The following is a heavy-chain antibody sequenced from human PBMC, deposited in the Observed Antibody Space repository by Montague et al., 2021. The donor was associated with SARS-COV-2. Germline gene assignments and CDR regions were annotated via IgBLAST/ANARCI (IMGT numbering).Heavy chain of an antibody. Sequence: SETPSLTCAVHGSSFSGYYWNWIRQSPGKGLEWIGEINHGGSTKFSPSLKGRLIISTDTSKNQFSLKLTSVAAADTAVYYCARLRDGVVPSPILGVGPFYSYYYMDVWGRGTPVTVSS. D-gene: IGHD3-10*01. CDR3: ARLRDGVVPSPILGVGPFYSYYYMDV. V-gene: IGHV4-34*01. CDR1: GSSFSGYY. CDR2: INHGGST. J-gene: IGHJ6*03.